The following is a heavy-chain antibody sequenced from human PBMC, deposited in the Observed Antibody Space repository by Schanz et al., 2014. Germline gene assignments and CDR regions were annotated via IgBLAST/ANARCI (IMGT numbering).Heavy chain of an antibody. Sequence: EVQLLESGGGLVQPGGSLRLSCAASGFTFSDHFMDWVRQAPGRGLEWVGRIKSKVDGGTTDNAAPVQGRFTISRDDSKNTLHLQMNSLKTEDTAVYYCARLVGPSFYYGMDVWGQGTTVTVSS. V-gene: IGHV3-15*01. CDR1: GFTFSDHF. CDR2: IKSKVDGGTT. J-gene: IGHJ6*02. CDR3: ARLVGPSFYYGMDV. D-gene: IGHD2-15*01.